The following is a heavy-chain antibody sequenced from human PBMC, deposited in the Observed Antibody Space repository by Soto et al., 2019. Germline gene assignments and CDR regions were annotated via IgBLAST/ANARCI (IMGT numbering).Heavy chain of an antibody. J-gene: IGHJ4*02. CDR2: ISYDGSNK. D-gene: IGHD6-19*01. V-gene: IGHV3-30*09. CDR1: GFTFSSFS. CDR3: ARTTAVAGTPEFDY. Sequence: QVQLVESGGGVVQPGRSLRLSCAASGFTFSSFSLHWVRQAPGKGLEWLALISYDGSNKYNADSVKGRFAISRDNSENTLYLQVNSLRPEDTAVYYCARTTAVAGTPEFDYWGQGTLVTVSS.